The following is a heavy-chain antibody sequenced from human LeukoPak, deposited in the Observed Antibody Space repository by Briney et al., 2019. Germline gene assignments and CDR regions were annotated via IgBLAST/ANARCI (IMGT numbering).Heavy chain of an antibody. CDR3: AREGGSYSNYFDY. V-gene: IGHV4-59*01. CDR1: GGSISSYY. D-gene: IGHD1-26*01. Sequence: SETLSLTCTVSGGSISSYYWSWIRQPPGKGLEWIGYIYYSGSTNYNPSLKSRVTISVDTSKNQFSLKLSSVTAADTAVYYCAREGGSYSNYFDYWGQGTLVTVSS. J-gene: IGHJ4*02. CDR2: IYYSGST.